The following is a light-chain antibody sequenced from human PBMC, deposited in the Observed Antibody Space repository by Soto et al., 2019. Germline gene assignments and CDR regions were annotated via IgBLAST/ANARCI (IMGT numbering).Light chain of an antibody. CDR1: SRDVGDNNY. V-gene: IGLV2-14*01. CDR2: EVN. J-gene: IGLJ1*01. Sequence: QAVLSQPASVSAWPGQSITVSCAGTSRDVGDNNYVSWYQQHPGKAPKLIIYEVNNRPSGVSNRFSGSKSGNTDSLSISGLQAEDEADYYCGSFTSTSTLYVFXTGTKVTV. CDR3: GSFTSTSTLYV.